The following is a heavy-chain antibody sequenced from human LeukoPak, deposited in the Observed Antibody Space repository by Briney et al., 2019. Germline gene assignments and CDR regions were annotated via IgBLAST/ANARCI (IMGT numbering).Heavy chain of an antibody. Sequence: ASVKVSCKASGYTFTSYGISWVRQAPGQGLEWMGWISAYNGNTNYAQKLQGRVTITTDTSTSTAYMELRSLRSDDTAVYYCARKGGVYYYDSSFDLWGRGTLVTVSS. V-gene: IGHV1-18*01. CDR2: ISAYNGNT. D-gene: IGHD3-22*01. CDR1: GYTFTSYG. J-gene: IGHJ2*01. CDR3: ARKGGVYYYDSSFDL.